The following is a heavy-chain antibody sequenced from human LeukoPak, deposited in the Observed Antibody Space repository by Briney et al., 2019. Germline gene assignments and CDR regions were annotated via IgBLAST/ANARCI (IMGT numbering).Heavy chain of an antibody. CDR1: GFTFTSSA. Sequence: SVRLSCKASGFTFTSSAVQWVRQARGQRLEWIGWIVVGSGNTNYAQKFQERVTITRDISTSTAYMQLSSLRSEDTAVYYCAAGTYYYDSSGYSPGDYWGQGTLVTVSS. CDR3: AAGTYYYDSSGYSPGDY. D-gene: IGHD3-22*01. V-gene: IGHV1-58*01. J-gene: IGHJ4*02. CDR2: IVVGSGNT.